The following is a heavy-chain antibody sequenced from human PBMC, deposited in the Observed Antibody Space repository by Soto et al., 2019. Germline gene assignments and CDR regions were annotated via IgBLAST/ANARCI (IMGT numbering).Heavy chain of an antibody. CDR1: GYTFTSYG. V-gene: IGHV1-18*01. Sequence: ASVKVSCKASGYTFTSYGISWVRQAPGQGLEWMGWISAYNGNTNYAQKLQGRVTMTTDTSTSTAYMELRSLRSDDTAVYYCARALTVVITNWFDPWGQGTLVTVSS. CDR3: ARALTVVITNWFDP. D-gene: IGHD3-22*01. J-gene: IGHJ5*02. CDR2: ISAYNGNT.